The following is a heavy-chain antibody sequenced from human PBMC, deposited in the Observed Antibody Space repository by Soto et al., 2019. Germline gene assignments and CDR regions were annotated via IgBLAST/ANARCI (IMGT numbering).Heavy chain of an antibody. J-gene: IGHJ4*02. V-gene: IGHV4-30-4*01. CDR1: GVSITSGSYY. CDR3: ARGGYDTSGQTFIGWGPDC. Sequence: HVQLQESGPGPVTPSQTLSLSCTVSGVSITSGSYYWTWVRQSPGKGLEWIGYRYYSGNTYYNPSLNSRATISLYTSKNQFFLKLTSLTAADPAVYYCARGGYDTSGQTFIGWGPDCWGQGTLVTVSS. CDR2: RYYSGNT. D-gene: IGHD3-22*01.